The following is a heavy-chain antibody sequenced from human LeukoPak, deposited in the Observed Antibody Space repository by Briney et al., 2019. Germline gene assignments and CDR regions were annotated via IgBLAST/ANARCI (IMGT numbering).Heavy chain of an antibody. CDR1: GYSISSGYY. CDR3: ARMWEYCSSTSCYTGFDY. J-gene: IGHJ4*01. D-gene: IGHD2-2*02. Sequence: SETLSLTCAVSGYSISSGYYWGWIRQPPGKGLEWIGSIYHSGSTYYNPSLKSRVTISVDTSKNQFSLKLSSVTAADTAVYYCARMWEYCSSTSCYTGFDYWGQEPWSPSPQ. CDR2: IYHSGST. V-gene: IGHV4-38-2*01.